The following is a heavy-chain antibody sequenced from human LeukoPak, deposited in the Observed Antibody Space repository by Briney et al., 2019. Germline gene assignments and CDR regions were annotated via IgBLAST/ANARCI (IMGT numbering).Heavy chain of an antibody. Sequence: GGSLRLSCAASGFTFSSYAMHWVRQAPGKGLEWVAVISYDGSNKYYADSVKGRFTISRDNSKNTLYLQMNGLRAEDTAVYYCARDGESSGYLTDFDYWGQGTLVTVSS. V-gene: IGHV3-30-3*01. CDR2: ISYDGSNK. D-gene: IGHD3-22*01. CDR3: ARDGESSGYLTDFDY. CDR1: GFTFSSYA. J-gene: IGHJ4*02.